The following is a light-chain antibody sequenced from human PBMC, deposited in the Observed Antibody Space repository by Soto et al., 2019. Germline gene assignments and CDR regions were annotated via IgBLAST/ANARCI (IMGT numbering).Light chain of an antibody. J-gene: IGKJ1*01. V-gene: IGKV3-20*01. CDR3: QQYGSSRT. CDR1: ETVNSNY. CDR2: GAS. Sequence: EIVFTQSACTLSLSPGERATLSCRASETVNSNYLAWYQQKRGQAPRLLIYGASRRATGIPDRFSGSGSGTDFTLTITRLEPEDFAVYYCQQYGSSRTFGQGTKVDIK.